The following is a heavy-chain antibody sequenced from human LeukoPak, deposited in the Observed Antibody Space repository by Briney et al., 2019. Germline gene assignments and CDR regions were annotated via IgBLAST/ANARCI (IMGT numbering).Heavy chain of an antibody. CDR2: ISWNSGSI. D-gene: IGHD1-26*01. J-gene: IGHJ3*02. CDR3: ARSNYEGATHRDAFDI. CDR1: GFTFDDYA. V-gene: IGHV3-9*01. Sequence: PGRSLRLSCAASGFTFDDYAMHWVRQAPGKGLEWVSGISWNSGSIGYADSVKGRLTISRDNAKNSLYLQMNSLRSDDTAVYYCARSNYEGATHRDAFDIWGQGTMVTVSS.